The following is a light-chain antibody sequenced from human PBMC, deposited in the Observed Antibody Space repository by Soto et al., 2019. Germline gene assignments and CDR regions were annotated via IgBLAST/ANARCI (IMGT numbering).Light chain of an antibody. J-gene: IGKJ1*01. CDR2: GAS. V-gene: IGKV3-15*01. Sequence: EIVMTQSPATLSVSPGERATLSCRASQSFSSNLAWYQQKPGQAPRLLIYGASTRATAIPARFSGSGSGTEFTLTISSLQSVDFAVYYCQQYNNWPVTFGQGTKVEIX. CDR1: QSFSSN. CDR3: QQYNNWPVT.